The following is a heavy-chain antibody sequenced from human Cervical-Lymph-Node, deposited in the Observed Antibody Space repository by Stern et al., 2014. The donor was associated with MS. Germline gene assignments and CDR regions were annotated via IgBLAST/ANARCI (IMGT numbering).Heavy chain of an antibody. CDR2: ISNRVNGDTT. CDR3: ALLPRI. J-gene: IGHJ3*02. V-gene: IGHV3-72*01. CDR1: GFTLSDHY. Sequence: EMQLVESGGDLVQPGGSLRLSCEVSGFTLSDHYMDWVRQGPGKGLEWVGRISNRVNGDTTDYAASVKGRFTISRNESETSLYLQMNRLQTEDTAVYYCALLPRIWGQGTLVTVSS.